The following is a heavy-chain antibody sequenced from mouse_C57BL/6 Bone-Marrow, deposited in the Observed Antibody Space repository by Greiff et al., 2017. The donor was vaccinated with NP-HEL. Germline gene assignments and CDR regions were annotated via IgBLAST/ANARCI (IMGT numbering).Heavy chain of an antibody. CDR1: GYTFTSSW. CDR2: IDPNSGGT. D-gene: IGHD1-1*01. J-gene: IGHJ1*03. Sequence: QVQLQQPGAELVKPGASVKLSSKASGYTFTSSWMHWVKQRPGRGLEWIGRIDPNSGGTKYNEKFKSKATLTVDKPSSTAYMQLSSLTSEDSAVYYCARELLILYYYGSSYWYCDVWGTGTTVTVSS. CDR3: ARELLILYYYGSSYWYCDV. V-gene: IGHV1-62-3*01.